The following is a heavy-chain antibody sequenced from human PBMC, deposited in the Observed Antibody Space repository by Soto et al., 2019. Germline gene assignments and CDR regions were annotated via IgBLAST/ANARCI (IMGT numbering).Heavy chain of an antibody. J-gene: IGHJ4*02. D-gene: IGHD3-10*01. CDR1: GFPFSTYG. CDR2: ISYDGSNK. Sequence: PGGSLRLSCAASGFPFSTYGMHWVRQAPGKGLEWVAFISYDGSNKYYADSVKGRFTISRDNSKNTLYLQMNSLRPEDTAVYYCAKDRITMVRGGVGYWGQGTLVTVSS. CDR3: AKDRITMVRGGVGY. V-gene: IGHV3-30*18.